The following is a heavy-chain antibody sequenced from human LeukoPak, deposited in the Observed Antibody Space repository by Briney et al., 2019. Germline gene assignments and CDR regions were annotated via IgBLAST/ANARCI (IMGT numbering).Heavy chain of an antibody. CDR1: GGTFSSYA. D-gene: IGHD1-26*01. CDR2: IIPILGIA. J-gene: IGHJ5*02. CDR3: AREERENRNWFDP. V-gene: IGHV1-69*04. Sequence: GASVKVSCKASGGTFSSYAISLVRQAPGQGLEWMGRIIPILGIANYAQKFQGRVTITADKSTSTAYMELSSLRSDDTAVYYCAREERENRNWFDPWGQGTLVTVSS.